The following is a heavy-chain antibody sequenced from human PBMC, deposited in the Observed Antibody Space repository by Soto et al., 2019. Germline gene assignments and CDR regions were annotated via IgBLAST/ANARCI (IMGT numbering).Heavy chain of an antibody. J-gene: IGHJ4*02. CDR3: AHAYGGGTLY. V-gene: IGHV2-5*05. CDR2: IYWDDSK. D-gene: IGHD3-10*01. CDR1: GFSLTTDRVG. Sequence: QITLKESGPTLVKPTQTLTLTCTFSGFSLTTDRVGVGWIRQPPGEALEWLAVIYWDDSKTYGHSLESRPTITKDTPNTPKALTMTNMASRHAATYSCAHAYGGGTLYWGQGTLVTVSS.